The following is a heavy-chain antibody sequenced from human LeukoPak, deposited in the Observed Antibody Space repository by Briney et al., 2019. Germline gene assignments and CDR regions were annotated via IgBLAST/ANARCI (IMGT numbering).Heavy chain of an antibody. D-gene: IGHD3-22*01. CDR2: IKQDGSEK. Sequence: GGSLRLSCAASGFTFSSYWMNWVRQTPGKGLEWVANIKQDGSEKYYVDSVKGRFTITRDNAKNSLYLQMNSLRAEDTAVYYCARGAMYYYEKAPFDPWGQGTLVTVS. CDR3: ARGAMYYYEKAPFDP. J-gene: IGHJ5*02. CDR1: GFTFSSYW. V-gene: IGHV3-7*01.